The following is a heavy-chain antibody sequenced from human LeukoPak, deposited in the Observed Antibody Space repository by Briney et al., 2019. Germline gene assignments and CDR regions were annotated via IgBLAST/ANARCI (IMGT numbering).Heavy chain of an antibody. Sequence: ASVKVSCKASGGTFSSYAISWVRQAPGQGLEWMGGIIPILGTANYAQKFQGRVTITTDESTSTAYMELSSLRSEDTAVYYRARAGKRDYYYYMDVWGKGTTVTVSS. CDR3: ARAGKRDYYYYMDV. J-gene: IGHJ6*03. CDR1: GGTFSSYA. CDR2: IIPILGTA. D-gene: IGHD1-1*01. V-gene: IGHV1-69*05.